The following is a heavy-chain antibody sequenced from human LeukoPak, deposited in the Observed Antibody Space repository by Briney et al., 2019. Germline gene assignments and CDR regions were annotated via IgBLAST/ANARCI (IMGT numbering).Heavy chain of an antibody. V-gene: IGHV3-11*05. D-gene: IGHD2-2*02. Sequence: GGSLRLSCAASGFTFSDYYMSWIRQAPGKGLEWVSYISTTSSYTDYADSVRGRFTISRDNAKNLLYLQMNSLRLEDTAVYYCARDWYCSSSICYTDRNWFDPWGQGTLVTVSS. CDR1: GFTFSDYY. CDR3: ARDWYCSSSICYTDRNWFDP. J-gene: IGHJ5*02. CDR2: ISTTSSYT.